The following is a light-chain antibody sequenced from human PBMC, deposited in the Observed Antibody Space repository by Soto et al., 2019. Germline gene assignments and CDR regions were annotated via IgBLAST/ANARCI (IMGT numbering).Light chain of an antibody. V-gene: IGKV3-20*01. CDR2: GAS. Sequence: DIVLTQSPGTLSLSPGERASLSCRASQSVSSDHLAWYQQKPGQAPRLLIYGASSRATGIPDRFSGSGSGTDFTLTISRLEPEDYAVYYCQQYGHSLWTFGQGTKVDIK. CDR1: QSVSSDH. CDR3: QQYGHSLWT. J-gene: IGKJ1*01.